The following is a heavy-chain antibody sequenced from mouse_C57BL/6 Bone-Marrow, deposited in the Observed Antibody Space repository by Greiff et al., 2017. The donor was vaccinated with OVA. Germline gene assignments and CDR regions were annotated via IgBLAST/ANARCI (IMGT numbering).Heavy chain of an antibody. CDR3: AREDYYGLYYAMDY. CDR2: INYDGSST. CDR1: GFTFSDYY. V-gene: IGHV5-16*01. D-gene: IGHD1-1*01. Sequence: EVQVVESEGGLVQPGSSMKLSCTASGFTFSDYYMAWVRQVPEKGLEWVANINYDGSSTYYLDSLKSRFIISRDNAKNILYLQMSSLKSEDTATYYCAREDYYGLYYAMDYWGQGTSVTVSS. J-gene: IGHJ4*01.